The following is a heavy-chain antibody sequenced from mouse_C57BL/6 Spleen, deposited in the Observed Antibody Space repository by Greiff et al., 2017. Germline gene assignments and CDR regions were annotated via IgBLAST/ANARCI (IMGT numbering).Heavy chain of an antibody. CDR1: GFPFGSYG. Sequence: EVMLVESGGDLVKPGGSLKLSCAASGFPFGSYGLSWVRQTPDKRLEWVATISSGGSYPYYPDSVKGRFTISRDKAKNTLYLQMSSLKSEDTARYDCARQWDGYYDYWGQGTTLTVSA. V-gene: IGHV5-6*01. J-gene: IGHJ2*01. D-gene: IGHD2-3*01. CDR2: ISSGGSYP. CDR3: ARQWDGYYDY.